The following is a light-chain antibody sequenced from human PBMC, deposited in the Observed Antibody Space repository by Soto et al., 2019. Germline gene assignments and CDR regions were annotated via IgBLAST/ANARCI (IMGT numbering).Light chain of an antibody. V-gene: IGLV2-23*02. CDR1: SSDIGRYNL. J-gene: IGLJ2*01. CDR2: DVT. Sequence: QSALAQPASVSGSPGQSITISCTGTSSDIGRYNLVSWYQQYPGEAPKLVIYDVTKRPSGVSDRFSASKSGNTASPTISGLQAEDEADYYCCSHAGRGSVLFGGGTKLTVL. CDR3: CSHAGRGSVL.